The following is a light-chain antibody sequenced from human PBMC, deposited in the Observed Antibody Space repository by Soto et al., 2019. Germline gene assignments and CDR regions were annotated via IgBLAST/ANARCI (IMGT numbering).Light chain of an antibody. CDR3: QQYNFYPYT. Sequence: DIQMTQSPSTLSASVGDRVTITCRASQTIKTWLAWYQQKPGKAPNLLIYKASTVQSGVPSRFSATGSWTEFTLTISSVQADDFATYYYQQYNFYPYTFGQGTNLDIK. CDR1: QTIKTW. J-gene: IGKJ2*01. CDR2: KAS. V-gene: IGKV1-5*03.